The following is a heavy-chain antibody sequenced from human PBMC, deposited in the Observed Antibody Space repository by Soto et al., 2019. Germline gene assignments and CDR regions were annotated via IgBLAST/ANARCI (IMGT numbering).Heavy chain of an antibody. Sequence: ASVKVSWKASGYTFTSYYMHWVRQAPGQGLEWMGIINPSGGSTSYAQKFQGRVTMTRDTSTSTVYMELSSLRSEDTAVYYCASGSGPYGSGSYNDAFDIWGQGTMVTVSS. CDR3: ASGSGPYGSGSYNDAFDI. D-gene: IGHD3-10*01. V-gene: IGHV1-46*03. J-gene: IGHJ3*02. CDR2: INPSGGST. CDR1: GYTFTSYY.